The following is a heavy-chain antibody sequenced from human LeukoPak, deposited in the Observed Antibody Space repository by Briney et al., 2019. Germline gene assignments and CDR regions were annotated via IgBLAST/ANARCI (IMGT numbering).Heavy chain of an antibody. Sequence: ASVKVSCKASGYTFTGYYMQWVRQAPGQGLEWMGWINPNSGVTNYAQKFQGRVTMTRDTSISTAYMELSRLRSDDTAVYFCARDDALVATGSFDYWGQGTLVTVSS. D-gene: IGHD5-12*01. V-gene: IGHV1-2*02. CDR2: INPNSGVT. J-gene: IGHJ4*02. CDR1: GYTFTGYY. CDR3: ARDDALVATGSFDY.